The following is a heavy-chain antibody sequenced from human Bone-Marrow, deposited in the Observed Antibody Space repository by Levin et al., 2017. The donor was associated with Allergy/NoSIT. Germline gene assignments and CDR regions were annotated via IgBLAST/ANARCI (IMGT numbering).Heavy chain of an antibody. J-gene: IGHJ6*03. CDR3: ARDLDYYYYMDV. CDR1: GASVNSGSNY. Sequence: MPGGSLRLSCAVSGASVNSGSNYWSWIRQSPGKGLEWIGYIDYSGSTIYNPSLRSRVTISADTSKNQFSLELTSVTAADTAVYFCARDLDYYYYMDVWGKGTTVTVSS. V-gene: IGHV4-61*01. CDR2: IDYSGST.